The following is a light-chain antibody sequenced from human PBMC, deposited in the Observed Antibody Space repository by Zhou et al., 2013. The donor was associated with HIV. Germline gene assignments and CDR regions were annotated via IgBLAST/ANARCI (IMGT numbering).Light chain of an antibody. CDR1: QSVSSTY. CDR2: GAS. Sequence: EIVLTQSPGTLSLSPGERATLSCRASQSVSSTYLAWYQQKPGQAPRLLIYGASSRATAIPDRFSGSGSGTDFTLTISRLEPEDFAVYYCQQYGRSPPLFTFGPGTKVDIK. V-gene: IGKV3-20*01. CDR3: QQYGRSPPLFT. J-gene: IGKJ3*01.